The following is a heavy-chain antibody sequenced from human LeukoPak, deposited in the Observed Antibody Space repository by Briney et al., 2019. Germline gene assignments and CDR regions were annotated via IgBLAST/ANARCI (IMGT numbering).Heavy chain of an antibody. J-gene: IGHJ6*03. D-gene: IGHD2-2*01. CDR3: ARAVLGYCSSTSCNYYYMDV. CDR2: ISSSSSYI. CDR1: GFTFSSYS. Sequence: PGGSLRLSCAASGFTFSSYSMNWVRQAPGKGLEWVSSISSSSSYIYYADSVKGRFTISRDSAKNSLYLQMNSLRAEDTAVYYCARAVLGYCSSTSCNYYYMDVWGKGTTVTVSS. V-gene: IGHV3-21*01.